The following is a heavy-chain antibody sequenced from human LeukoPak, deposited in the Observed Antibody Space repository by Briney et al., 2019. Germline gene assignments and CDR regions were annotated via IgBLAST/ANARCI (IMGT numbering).Heavy chain of an antibody. D-gene: IGHD3-22*01. CDR1: GGSISTYY. Sequence: PSETLSLTCTVSGGSISTYYWSWIRQPPGKGREWLAYIPHSGSTNFNPSLKSRVTISVDTSMNQFSLKLSSVTAADTAVYYCARESDYYDSSGYFDYWGQGTLVTVSS. V-gene: IGHV4-59*01. J-gene: IGHJ4*02. CDR3: ARESDYYDSSGYFDY. CDR2: IPHSGST.